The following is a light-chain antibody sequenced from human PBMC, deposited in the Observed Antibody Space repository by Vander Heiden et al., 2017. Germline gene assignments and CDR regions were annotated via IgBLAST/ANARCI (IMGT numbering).Light chain of an antibody. CDR2: DAS. V-gene: IGKV1-5*01. Sequence: DIQMTQSPSTLSASVGDRVSITCRASQNINTWLAWYQQKPGKAPNLLIDDASNLGSGVPSRFSGSGSGTEFTLTISSLQPDDFATYYCQHYDSYSPAFGQGTNVEVK. CDR1: QNINTW. CDR3: QHYDSYSPA. J-gene: IGKJ1*01.